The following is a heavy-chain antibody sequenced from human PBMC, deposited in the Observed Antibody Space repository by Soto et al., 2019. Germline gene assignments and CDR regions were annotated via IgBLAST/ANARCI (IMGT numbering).Heavy chain of an antibody. CDR3: ARVPGVGQYGMDV. CDR1: GFTFSSYE. J-gene: IGHJ6*02. Sequence: GGSLRLSCAASGFTFSSYEMHWVRQATGKGLEWVSAIGTAGDTYYPGSVKGRFTISRENAKNSLYLQMNSLRAGDTAVYYCARVPGVGQYGMDVWGQGTTVTVSS. V-gene: IGHV3-13*01. D-gene: IGHD3-3*01. CDR2: IGTAGDT.